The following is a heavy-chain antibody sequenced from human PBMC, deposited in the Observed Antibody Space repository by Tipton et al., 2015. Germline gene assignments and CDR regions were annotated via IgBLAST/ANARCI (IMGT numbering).Heavy chain of an antibody. V-gene: IGHV3-74*01. D-gene: IGHD1-26*01. CDR1: GFPFSAHG. J-gene: IGHJ4*02. CDR3: ATHIVGVLDY. Sequence: SLRLSCAASGFPFSAHGLNWVRQAPGKGLVWDSRINSDGSSTSYADSVKGRFTISRDNAKNTLHLQMSSLRAEDTAVYYCATHIVGVLDYWGQGTLVTVSS. CDR2: INSDGSST.